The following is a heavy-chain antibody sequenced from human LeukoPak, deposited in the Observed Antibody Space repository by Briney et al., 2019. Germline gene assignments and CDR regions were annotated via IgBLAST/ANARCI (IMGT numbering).Heavy chain of an antibody. CDR3: ARDNTDLGVPAAIWGNWFDP. CDR1: GYTFTGYY. J-gene: IGHJ5*02. CDR2: INPNSGGT. V-gene: IGHV1-2*02. Sequence: SVKVSCKDSGYTFTGYYMHWVRQAPGQGLEWMGWINPNSGGTNYAQKFEGRVTMTSDTSISTDYMELSRLRSDDTAVYYCARDNTDLGVPAAIWGNWFDPWGQGTPVTVSS. D-gene: IGHD2-2*01.